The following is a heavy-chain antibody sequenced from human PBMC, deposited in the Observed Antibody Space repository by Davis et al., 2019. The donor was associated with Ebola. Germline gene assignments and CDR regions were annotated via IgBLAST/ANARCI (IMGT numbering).Heavy chain of an antibody. J-gene: IGHJ4*02. CDR2: LFHSGST. Sequence: MPGGSLRLSWHFSCFSITSCYFWGWIRQSPGKGLEWLGSLFHSGSTYYNPSLRSRITESVDASTNQFSLRLTSVTAADTAVYYCVRHITTSRFYFDYWGQGALVTVSS. V-gene: IGHV4-38-2*01. CDR1: CFSITSCYF. CDR3: VRHITTSRFYFDY. D-gene: IGHD2-21*01.